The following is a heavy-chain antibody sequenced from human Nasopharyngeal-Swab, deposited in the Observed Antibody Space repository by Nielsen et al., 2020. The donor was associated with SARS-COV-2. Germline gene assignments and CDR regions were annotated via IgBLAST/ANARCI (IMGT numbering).Heavy chain of an antibody. D-gene: IGHD2-8*01. CDR3: AKGDTNGANDAFDI. CDR1: GFTVSSNY. J-gene: IGHJ3*02. V-gene: IGHV3-53*01. Sequence: GGSLRLSCAASGFTVSSNYMSWVRQAPGKGLEWVSVIYSGGSTYYADSVKGRFTISRDNSKNTLYLQMNSLRAEDTAVYYCAKGDTNGANDAFDIWGQGTMVTVSS. CDR2: IYSGGST.